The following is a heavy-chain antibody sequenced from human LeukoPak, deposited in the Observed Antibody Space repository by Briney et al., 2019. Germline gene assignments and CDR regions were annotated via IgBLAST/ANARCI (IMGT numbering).Heavy chain of an antibody. CDR1: GFTFSRYS. V-gene: IGHV3-21*01. CDR2: ISSSSSFI. D-gene: IGHD2-2*01. CDR3: ARDPPLGSCSTISCPHLDY. Sequence: PGGSLRLSXAASGFTFSRYSMNWVRQPPGKGLEWVSSISSSSSFIYYADSVKGRFTISRDNAKNSLYLQMNSLRAEDTAVYYCARDPPLGSCSTISCPHLDYWGQGTLVTVSS. J-gene: IGHJ4*02.